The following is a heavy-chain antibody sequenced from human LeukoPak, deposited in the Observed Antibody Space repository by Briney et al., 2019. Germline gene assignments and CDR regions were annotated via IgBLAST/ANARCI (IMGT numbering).Heavy chain of an antibody. V-gene: IGHV3-9*01. CDR2: INWNSGNI. CDR1: GFNFDDYA. D-gene: IGHD1-1*01. Sequence: PGRSLRLSCVASGFNFDDYAMYWVRQAPGKGLEWVSYINWNSGNIGYADSVKGRFIISRDNAKNSLYLQMNSLRPEDTGLYYCAKGGRVQFNFDFWGQGTRVTVSS. J-gene: IGHJ4*02. CDR3: AKGGRVQFNFDF.